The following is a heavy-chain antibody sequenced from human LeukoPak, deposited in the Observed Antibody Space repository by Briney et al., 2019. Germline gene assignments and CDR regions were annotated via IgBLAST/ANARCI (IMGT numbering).Heavy chain of an antibody. J-gene: IGHJ3*02. CDR2: IYYSGST. V-gene: IGHV4-30-4*01. CDR1: GGSISSGDYY. Sequence: SETLSLTCTVSGGSISSGDYYWSWIRQPPGKGLEWIGYIYYSGSTYYNPSLKSRVTISVDTSKNQFSLKLSSVTAADTAVYYCARDQGAYYYDSSGSETAFDIWGQGTMVTVSS. D-gene: IGHD3-22*01. CDR3: ARDQGAYYYDSSGSETAFDI.